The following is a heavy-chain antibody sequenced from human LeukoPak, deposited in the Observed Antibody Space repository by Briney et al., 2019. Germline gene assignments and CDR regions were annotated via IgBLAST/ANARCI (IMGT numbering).Heavy chain of an antibody. Sequence: GESLKISCKGSGYSFTSYWIGWVRQMPGKGLEWMGIIYPGDSDTRYSPSFQGQVTISADKSISTAYLQWSSLKASDTAMYYCARRRYCSSTSCTAGFDYWGLGTLVTVSS. CDR3: ARRRYCSSTSCTAGFDY. D-gene: IGHD2-2*01. CDR1: GYSFTSYW. J-gene: IGHJ4*02. V-gene: IGHV5-51*01. CDR2: IYPGDSDT.